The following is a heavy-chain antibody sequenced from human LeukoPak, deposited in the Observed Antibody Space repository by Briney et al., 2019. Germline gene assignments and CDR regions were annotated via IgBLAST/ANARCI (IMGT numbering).Heavy chain of an antibody. CDR3: GRDEIRLNILVVVDPDGF. J-gene: IGHJ4*02. Sequence: PGGSLRLSCAASGFTFSSYGMYWVRQAPGKGLEWVAVISYDGSKTYYADSVKGRFTISRDNSKNTLYLEMNSVRGEDTAVYYCGRDEIRLNILVVVDPDGFWGQGTLVTVSS. D-gene: IGHD2-15*01. CDR2: ISYDGSKT. CDR1: GFTFSSYG. V-gene: IGHV3-30*03.